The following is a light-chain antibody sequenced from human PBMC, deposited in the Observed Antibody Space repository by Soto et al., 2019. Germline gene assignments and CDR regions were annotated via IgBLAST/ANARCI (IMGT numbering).Light chain of an antibody. Sequence: QSVLTQPASVSGSPGQSITISCTGTSSDVGGYDYVSWYQLHPGKAPKLIIYEVTKRPSGVSNRFSGSKSGNTASLTISGLQPEDEADYYCSSYTAGATGVFGGGTKVTVL. CDR3: SSYTAGATGV. V-gene: IGLV2-14*01. J-gene: IGLJ2*01. CDR1: SSDVGGYDY. CDR2: EVT.